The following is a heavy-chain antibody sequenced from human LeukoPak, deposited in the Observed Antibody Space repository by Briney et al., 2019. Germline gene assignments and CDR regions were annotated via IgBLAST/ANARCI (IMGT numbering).Heavy chain of an antibody. D-gene: IGHD3-3*01. V-gene: IGHV3-13*01. CDR2: IGTAGDT. J-gene: IGHJ6*02. Sequence: PGGSLRLSCAASGLTFSSYDMHWVRQVTGKGLEWVLGIGTAGDTYYPDSVKGRFTISRENAKNSLYLQMNSLRAEDTAVYYCARNRQDFWSGYYYGMDVWGQGTTVIVSS. CDR3: ARNRQDFWSGYYYGMDV. CDR1: GLTFSSYD.